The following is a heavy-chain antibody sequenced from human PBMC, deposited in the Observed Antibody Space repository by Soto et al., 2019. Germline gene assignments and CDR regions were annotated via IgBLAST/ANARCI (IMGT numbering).Heavy chain of an antibody. CDR3: AKDNYGDYYYYGMDV. CDR2: IGGSGSTT. CDR1: GFTFSSYA. V-gene: IGHV3-23*01. Sequence: EVQLLESGGGLVQPGGSLRVSCAASGFTFSSYAMNWVRQAPGKGLEWVSRIGGSGSTTYYADSVKGRFTISRDNSKNTLYLQMNSLTAEDTAVYYCAKDNYGDYYYYGMDVWGQGTTVTVSS. D-gene: IGHD4-17*01. J-gene: IGHJ6*02.